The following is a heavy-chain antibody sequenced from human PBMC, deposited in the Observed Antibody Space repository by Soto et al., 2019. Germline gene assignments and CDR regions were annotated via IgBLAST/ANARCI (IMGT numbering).Heavy chain of an antibody. D-gene: IGHD5-18*01. CDR3: ARAGGYSYGFYFDY. V-gene: IGHV3-11*06. J-gene: IGHJ4*02. CDR1: GFTFSDCY. Sequence: GGSLRLSCAASGFTFSDCYMSWIRQAPGKGLEWVSYISSSSSYTNYADSVKGRFTISRDNAKNSLYLQMNSLRAEDTAVYYCARAGGYSYGFYFDYWGQGTLVTVSS. CDR2: ISSSSSYT.